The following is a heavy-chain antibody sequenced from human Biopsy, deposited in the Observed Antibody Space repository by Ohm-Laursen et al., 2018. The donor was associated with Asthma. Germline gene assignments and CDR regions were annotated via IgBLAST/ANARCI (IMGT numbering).Heavy chain of an antibody. D-gene: IGHD2-21*02. V-gene: IGHV3-30*03. Sequence: SLRLSCAASGFTFSIYDIHWVRQAPGKGLEWVAVISYDGGNKYYGDSVKGRFTISRDNSKNTLYLQMNSLRAEDTAVYYCASYEVVTAILPMDVWGQGTTVTVSS. CDR1: GFTFSIYD. J-gene: IGHJ6*02. CDR2: ISYDGGNK. CDR3: ASYEVVTAILPMDV.